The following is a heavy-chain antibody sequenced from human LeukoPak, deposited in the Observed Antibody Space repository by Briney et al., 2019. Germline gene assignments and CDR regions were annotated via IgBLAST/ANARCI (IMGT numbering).Heavy chain of an antibody. Sequence: GGSLRLSCEASAFTFSSYWMSWVRQAPGKGLEWVANMKEDGGEINYVDSVKGRFTISRDNARNSLFLQMNSLRVEDTAVYYCARDRGYSTFDYWGQGTLVTVSS. V-gene: IGHV3-7*01. D-gene: IGHD4-23*01. CDR1: AFTFSSYW. CDR2: MKEDGGEI. CDR3: ARDRGYSTFDY. J-gene: IGHJ4*02.